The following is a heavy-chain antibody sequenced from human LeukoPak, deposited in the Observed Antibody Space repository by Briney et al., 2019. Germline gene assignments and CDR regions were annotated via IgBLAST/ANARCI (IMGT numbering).Heavy chain of an antibody. J-gene: IGHJ4*02. CDR3: AKASGGWLFYFDY. D-gene: IGHD3-9*01. CDR2: ISYDGSNK. CDR1: GFTFSSYA. Sequence: GRSLRLSCAASGFTFSSYAMHWVRQAPGKGLEWAAVISYDGSNKYYADSVKGRFTISRDNSKNTLYLQMNSLRAEDTAVYYCAKASGGWLFYFDYWGQGTLVTVSS. V-gene: IGHV3-30-3*01.